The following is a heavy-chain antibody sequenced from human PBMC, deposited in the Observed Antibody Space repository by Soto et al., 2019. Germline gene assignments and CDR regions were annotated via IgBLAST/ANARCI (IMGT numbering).Heavy chain of an antibody. CDR1: GYSFTSYW. J-gene: IGHJ6*02. CDR2: IYPGDSDT. D-gene: IGHD3-22*01. Sequence: GESLKISCKGSGYSFTSYWIGWVRQMPGKGLEWMGIIYPGDSDTRYSPSFQGQVTISADKSISTAYLQWSSLKASDTAMYYCARGLAMNYYDRSGYFQGYYGMDVWGQGTTVTVSS. V-gene: IGHV5-51*01. CDR3: ARGLAMNYYDRSGYFQGYYGMDV.